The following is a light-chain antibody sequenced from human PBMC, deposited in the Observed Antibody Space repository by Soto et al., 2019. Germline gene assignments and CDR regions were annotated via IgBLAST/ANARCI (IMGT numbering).Light chain of an antibody. CDR2: SDN. J-gene: IGLJ3*02. CDR1: TSNIGSNT. CDR3: STWDDSLNSWV. V-gene: IGLV1-44*01. Sequence: QCVLTQPPSTSGTPGQSVTISCSGSTSNIGSNTVNWYQHLTGTAPKLLIHSDNQRPSGVPDRFSGSKSGASASLAISGLQSEDEADYYCSTWDDSLNSWVFGGGTKLTVL.